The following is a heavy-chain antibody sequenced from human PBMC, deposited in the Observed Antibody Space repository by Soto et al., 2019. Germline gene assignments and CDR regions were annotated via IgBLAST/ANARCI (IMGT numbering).Heavy chain of an antibody. CDR1: GYTFTSYS. D-gene: IGHD5-18*01. CDR3: ARDVGYGLIDY. Sequence: QVQLVQSGAEVKKPGASVKVSCKASGYTFTSYSISWVRQAPGQGLEWMGWISAYNGNTYHARKLQGRVTMTTDTSTSTAYMALRSLTSDDTAVYYCARDVGYGLIDYWGQGTLVTVSS. J-gene: IGHJ4*02. CDR2: ISAYNGNT. V-gene: IGHV1-18*01.